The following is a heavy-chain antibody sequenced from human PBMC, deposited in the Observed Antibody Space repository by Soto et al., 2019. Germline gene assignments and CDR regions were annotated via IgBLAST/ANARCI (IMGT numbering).Heavy chain of an antibody. CDR3: AKGRGGSGSLTPRVDF. D-gene: IGHD3-10*01. V-gene: IGHV3-23*01. CDR1: GVTFNNYA. Sequence: EVQLLESGGGLVQPGGSLRLSSAASGVTFNNYAMTWVRQAPGKGLEWVSAISGGGDTTSYADSVKGRFTVSRDGSKNTLYLAMRSLRAEDTALYYCAKGRGGSGSLTPRVDFWGQGTLVTVSS. J-gene: IGHJ4*02. CDR2: ISGGGDTT.